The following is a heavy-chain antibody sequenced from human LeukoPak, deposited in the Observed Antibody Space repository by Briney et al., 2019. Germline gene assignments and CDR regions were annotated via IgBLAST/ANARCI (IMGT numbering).Heavy chain of an antibody. CDR2: NNPNSGGT. D-gene: IGHD6-19*01. J-gene: IGHJ5*02. CDR1: GYSLTGYY. Sequence: ASVQVSCKASGYSLTGYYMHWVREAPGQGLEWMGWNNPNSGGTNFAQKFQGRVTITRDTSISTAYMELSRLRSDDTAVYYCAREKRVAGSRGGFDPWGQGTLVTVSS. V-gene: IGHV1-2*02. CDR3: AREKRVAGSRGGFDP.